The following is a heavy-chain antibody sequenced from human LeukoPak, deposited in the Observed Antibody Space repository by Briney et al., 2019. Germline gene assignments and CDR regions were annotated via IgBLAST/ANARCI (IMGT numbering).Heavy chain of an antibody. J-gene: IGHJ4*02. V-gene: IGHV5-51*01. D-gene: IGHD2-15*01. CDR2: LYPGDSDT. CDR3: ARAYYCGGGSCILEY. Sequence: GASPQISRQGSGSIVNSYWIAWVRPMPGKGLEWVGILYPGDSDTRYSPSFQGQITISADKSHNTASLRGSSLKASDTPMYHCARAYYCGGGSCILEYWGEGGLVAVSS. CDR1: GSIVNSYW.